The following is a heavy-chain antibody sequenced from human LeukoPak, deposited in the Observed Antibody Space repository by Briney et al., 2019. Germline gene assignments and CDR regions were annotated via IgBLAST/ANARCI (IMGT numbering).Heavy chain of an antibody. CDR1: GFTFSSYA. CDR2: IGGSGGGT. J-gene: IGHJ4*02. D-gene: IGHD6-13*01. Sequence: PGGSLRLSCVASGFTFSSYAMNWVRQAPGKGLEWVSVIGGSGGGTYYADSVKGRFTISGDNSKNTVYLQMNSLRAEDTAVYYCAKRFHSSSWYAAFDYWGQGTLVTVSS. V-gene: IGHV3-23*01. CDR3: AKRFHSSSWYAAFDY.